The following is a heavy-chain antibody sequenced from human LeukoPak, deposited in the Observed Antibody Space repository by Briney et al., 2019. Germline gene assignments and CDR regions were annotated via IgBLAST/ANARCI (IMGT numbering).Heavy chain of an antibody. Sequence: SETLSLTCAVSGGSISSANWWSWVRQPPGKGLEWIGEIFHSGSTNYNPSLMSRVTVSVDKSKNQFSLRLSSVTAADTAVYYCARDPEGSGNWFDTGGQEPLATVPS. CDR1: GGSISSANW. D-gene: IGHD2-15*01. J-gene: IGHJ5*02. CDR3: ARDPEGSGNWFDT. CDR2: IFHSGST. V-gene: IGHV4-4*02.